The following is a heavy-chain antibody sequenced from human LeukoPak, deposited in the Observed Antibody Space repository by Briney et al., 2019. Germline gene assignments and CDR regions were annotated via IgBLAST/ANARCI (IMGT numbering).Heavy chain of an antibody. V-gene: IGHV3-15*01. CDR1: GFTFTNAW. Sequence: GGSLRLSCVDSGFTFTNAWMSRVRQAPGKGLEWIGRIKSKTDGETTNYAEPVRGRFTISRDDSKSAVYLQKNSLKIEDTAVYYCTTDLGTYYHGSQRLIPIDYWGQGTLVTVSS. CDR3: TTDLGTYYHGSQRLIPIDY. CDR2: IKSKTDGETT. J-gene: IGHJ4*02. D-gene: IGHD3-10*01.